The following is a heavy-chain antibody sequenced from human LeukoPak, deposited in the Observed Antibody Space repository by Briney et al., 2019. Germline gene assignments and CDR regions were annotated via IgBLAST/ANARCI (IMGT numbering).Heavy chain of an antibody. J-gene: IGHJ4*02. V-gene: IGHV1-46*01. Sequence: GASVKVSCKASGYTFTSYGISWVRQAPGQGLEWMGIINPSAGSTSYAQKFQGRVTMTRDTSTSTVYMELSSLRSEDTAVYYCARAYAPKGGYPRRYCDYWGQGTLVTVSS. D-gene: IGHD5-12*01. CDR2: INPSAGST. CDR1: GYTFTSYG. CDR3: ARAYAPKGGYPRRYCDY.